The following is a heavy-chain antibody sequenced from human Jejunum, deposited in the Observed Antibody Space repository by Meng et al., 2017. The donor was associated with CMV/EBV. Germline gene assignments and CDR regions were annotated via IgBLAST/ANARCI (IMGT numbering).Heavy chain of an antibody. D-gene: IGHD1-26*01. J-gene: IGHJ4*02. CDR3: ARAKQRPCWEVFKY. V-gene: IGHV4-34*01. Sequence: QVQLQQSGPGLFTPSETLSLTCAVSDGSFSGYFCYWVRKPQRQGMELDGNSSYDSSTNSYHSPHRRVRITVAVYTNNFYLTLRLVAVAAADVYLCARAKQRPCWEVFKYWGQGTLVTVSS. CDR2: SSYDSST. CDR1: DGSFSGYF.